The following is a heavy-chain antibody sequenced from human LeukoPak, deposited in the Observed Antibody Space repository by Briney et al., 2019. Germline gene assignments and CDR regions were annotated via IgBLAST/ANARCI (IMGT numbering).Heavy chain of an antibody. CDR1: GFTFSSYS. V-gene: IGHV3-21*01. CDR3: ARDNLDHRYDFWSGYYSHYYYYMDV. CDR2: ISSSSSYI. D-gene: IGHD3-3*01. J-gene: IGHJ6*03. Sequence: GGSLRLSCAASGFTFSSYSMNWVRQAPGKGLEWVSSISSSSSYIYYADSVKGRFTISRDNAKNSLYLQMNSLRAEDTAVYYCARDNLDHRYDFWSGYYSHYYYYMDVWGKGTTVTVSS.